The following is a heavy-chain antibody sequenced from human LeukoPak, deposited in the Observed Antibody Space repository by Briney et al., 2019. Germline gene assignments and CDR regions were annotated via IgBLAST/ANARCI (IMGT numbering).Heavy chain of an antibody. D-gene: IGHD1/OR15-1a*01. Sequence: GGSLRLSCKASGFTFSSYWMNWVREAPGTGLEWVATIKPDGSEIHYVDCVEGRFTISRNNARNSLYLQMNTLTAEDAALYYCVKGGITEGTTPIGRLDRWGQGTLVTVSS. CDR3: VKGGITEGTTPIGRLDR. CDR2: IKPDGSEI. J-gene: IGHJ5*02. V-gene: IGHV3-7*01. CDR1: GFTFSSYW.